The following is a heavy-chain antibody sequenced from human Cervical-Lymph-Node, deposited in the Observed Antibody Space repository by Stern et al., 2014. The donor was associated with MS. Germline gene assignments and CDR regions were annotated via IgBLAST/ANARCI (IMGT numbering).Heavy chain of an antibody. CDR2: ITNVGSS. D-gene: IGHD1-1*01. CDR1: GFTVSRDY. Sequence: EVQLVESGGGVIQPGGSLRLSCTASGFTVSRDYMPCVRQAPGKGLEWVSLITNVGSSFYTDSVKGRFTISRDDSKNPVYLHMTSLRAEDTAMYYCARDTSSPERSDWWGQGTLVTVSS. V-gene: IGHV3-53*01. CDR3: ARDTSSPERSDW. J-gene: IGHJ4*02.